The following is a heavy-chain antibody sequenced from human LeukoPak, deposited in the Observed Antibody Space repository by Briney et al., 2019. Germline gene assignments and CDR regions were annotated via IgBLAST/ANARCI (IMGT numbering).Heavy chain of an antibody. J-gene: IGHJ6*03. Sequence: PGGSLRLSCAASGFTFSNYAMRWVRQAPGKGLEWVSGIGGSGDSTYYADSVKGRFTISRDNSKNTLYLQMNSLRAEDTAVYYCARGCSSASCPVYYYYMDVWGKGTTVTISS. D-gene: IGHD2-2*01. CDR3: ARGCSSASCPVYYYYMDV. CDR2: IGGSGDST. CDR1: GFTFSNYA. V-gene: IGHV3-23*01.